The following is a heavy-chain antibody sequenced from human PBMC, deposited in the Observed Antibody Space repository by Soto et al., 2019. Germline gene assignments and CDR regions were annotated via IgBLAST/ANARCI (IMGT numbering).Heavy chain of an antibody. CDR1: GYSFTSYW. Sequence: GEPLKISCKGSGYSFTSYWISWVRQMPGKGLEWMGRIDPSDSYTNYSPSFQGHVTISADKSISTAYLQWSSLKASDTAMYYCARHNSSGYPNYYYYGMDVWGQGTTVTVSS. CDR2: IDPSDSYT. D-gene: IGHD3-22*01. CDR3: ARHNSSGYPNYYYYGMDV. V-gene: IGHV5-10-1*01. J-gene: IGHJ6*02.